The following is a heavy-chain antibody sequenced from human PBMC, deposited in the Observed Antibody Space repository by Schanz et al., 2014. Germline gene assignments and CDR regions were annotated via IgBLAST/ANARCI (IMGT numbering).Heavy chain of an antibody. CDR2: IYYSGST. Sequence: QVQLQESGPGLVKPSETLSLTCTVSGDSISSSYWSWIRQPPGKGLEWIGHIYYSGSTNYNPSLTGRDTCSVDTPRNNSPRRLISVTAADTAVYYCARHGKYSSSWFDIWGQGALVIVSS. D-gene: IGHD6-13*01. V-gene: IGHV4-59*08. CDR1: GDSISSSY. CDR3: ARHGKYSSSWFDI. J-gene: IGHJ5*02.